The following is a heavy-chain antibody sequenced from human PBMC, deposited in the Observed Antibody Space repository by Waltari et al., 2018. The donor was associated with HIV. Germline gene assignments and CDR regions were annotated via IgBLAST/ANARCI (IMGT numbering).Heavy chain of an antibody. CDR1: CFTFHSFW. V-gene: IGHV3-7*01. D-gene: IGHD3-22*01. CDR2: INQYGFSR. CDR3: ARAHYYYGRSGYHPAFFDY. J-gene: IGHJ4*02. Sequence: EVQLVESGGGLVQPGGSLRLSCAASCFTFHSFWMSWVRQAPGRGVELVANINQYGFSRYYGDSWKVRFTISRDTAKNSLYQQMNSLRAEDTAVYFCARAHYYYGRSGYHPAFFDYWGQGTLVTVSS.